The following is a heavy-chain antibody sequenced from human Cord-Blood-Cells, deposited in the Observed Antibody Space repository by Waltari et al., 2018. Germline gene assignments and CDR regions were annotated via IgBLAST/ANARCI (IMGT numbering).Heavy chain of an antibody. J-gene: IGHJ4*02. V-gene: IGHV4-39*01. CDR2: IYYSGST. CDR1: GGSISSSSYY. Sequence: QLQLQESGPGLVKPSETLSLTCTVSGGSISSSSYYWGWIRQPPGKGLEWIGSIYYSGSTYYNPSLKSRVTISVDTSKNQFSLKLSSVTAADKAVYYCARLSMVRGVIDYWGQGTLVTVSS. D-gene: IGHD3-10*01. CDR3: ARLSMVRGVIDY.